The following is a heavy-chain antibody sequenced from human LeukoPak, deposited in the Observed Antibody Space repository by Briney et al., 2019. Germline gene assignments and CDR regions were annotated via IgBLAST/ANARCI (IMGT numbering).Heavy chain of an antibody. CDR1: GFTFSSYW. CDR3: ARVSSLAVAGFFDY. Sequence: GGSLRLSCAASGFTFSSYWMNWVRQAPGKGLEWVANIKQDGSEKDYVDSVRGRFTISRDNAKNSLYLQMNSLRAEDTAVYFCARVSSLAVAGFFDYWGQGILVTVSS. CDR2: IKQDGSEK. J-gene: IGHJ4*02. V-gene: IGHV3-7*01. D-gene: IGHD6-19*01.